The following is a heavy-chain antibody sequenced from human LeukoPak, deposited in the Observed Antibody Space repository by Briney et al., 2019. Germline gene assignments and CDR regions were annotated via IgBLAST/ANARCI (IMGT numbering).Heavy chain of an antibody. Sequence: RGALSLSCAASGFTLSSYAMSWVGQAAGKELEWVSAISGSGGSTYYADSVKGRLTISRDNSKNTLYLQMNSLRAEDTAVYYCAKDAVGASDYWGQGTLVTVSS. D-gene: IGHD2-15*01. CDR1: GFTLSSYA. V-gene: IGHV3-23*01. CDR2: ISGSGGST. J-gene: IGHJ4*02. CDR3: AKDAVGASDY.